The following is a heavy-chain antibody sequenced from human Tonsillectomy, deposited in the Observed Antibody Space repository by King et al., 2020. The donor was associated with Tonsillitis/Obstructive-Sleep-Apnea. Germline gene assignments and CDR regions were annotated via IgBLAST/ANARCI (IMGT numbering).Heavy chain of an antibody. Sequence: ITLQESGPTLVKPPQTLTLTCTFSGFSLSTGGVGVGWIRQPPGEALEWLALIYWDDDKRYTPSLKSRLTITKDTSKNQVVLTMTNMDPVDTATYYCAHRLGYCTGGSCYSSWFDPWGQGTLVTVSS. V-gene: IGHV2-5*02. D-gene: IGHD2-15*01. CDR3: AHRLGYCTGGSCYSSWFDP. CDR2: IYWDDDK. CDR1: GFSLSTGGVG. J-gene: IGHJ5*02.